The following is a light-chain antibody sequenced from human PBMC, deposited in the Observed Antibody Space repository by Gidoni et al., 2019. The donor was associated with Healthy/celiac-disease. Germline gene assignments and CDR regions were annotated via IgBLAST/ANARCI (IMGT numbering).Light chain of an antibody. J-gene: IGKJ2*01. CDR2: GAS. V-gene: IGKV3-20*01. Sequence: EIVLTQSPGTLSLSPGERATLSCRASQSVSSSYLAWYQQKPGQAPRLLIYGASSRATGLPDRFSGSGSGTDFTLTISRLEPEDFAVYYCQQYGSLRTFGQGTKLEIK. CDR1: QSVSSSY. CDR3: QQYGSLRT.